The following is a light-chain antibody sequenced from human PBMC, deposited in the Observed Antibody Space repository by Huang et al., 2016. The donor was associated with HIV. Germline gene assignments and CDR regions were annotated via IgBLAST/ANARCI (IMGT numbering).Light chain of an antibody. CDR3: QQYNDWPPLT. CDR1: DSVDSD. CDR2: DAS. V-gene: IGKV3-15*01. J-gene: IGKJ4*01. Sequence: EIELTQSPPTLSVPPGERATLSCRASDSVDSDWAWYQQKPGQAPRLLIYDASTRATGISAKFNGTGSGTEFSLSITNLQSEDFAVYYCQQYNDWPPLTFGGGTKVEI.